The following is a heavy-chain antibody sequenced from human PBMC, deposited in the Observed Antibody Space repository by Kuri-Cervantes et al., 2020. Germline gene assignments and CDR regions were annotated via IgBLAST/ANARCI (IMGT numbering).Heavy chain of an antibody. Sequence: SLKISCAASGFTVSTNYMSWVRQAPGKGLEWVSGISWNSGSIGYADSVKGRFTISRDNAKNSLYLQMNSLRAEDTALYYCAKGPRGHYYMDVRGKGTTVTVSS. V-gene: IGHV3-9*01. CDR2: ISWNSGSI. CDR1: GFTVSTNY. J-gene: IGHJ6*03. D-gene: IGHD3-10*01. CDR3: AKGPRGHYYMDV.